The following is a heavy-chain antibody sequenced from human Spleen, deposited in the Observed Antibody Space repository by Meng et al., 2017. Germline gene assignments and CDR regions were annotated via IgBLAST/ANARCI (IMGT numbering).Heavy chain of an antibody. D-gene: IGHD2-21*01. V-gene: IGHV4-4*02. CDR3: VRNEGYSFGA. CDR1: GDSISSRDW. J-gene: IGHJ5*02. CDR2: ISQGSGRT. Sequence: VQLQVSGPGLVKPSGTLSLTRAVAGDSISSRDWWSWVRQPPGNGLEWIGEISQGSGRTNYNPSLKSRVTISLDKSKNQFSLNVNSVTAADTAVYYCVRNEGYSFGAWGQGTLVTVSS.